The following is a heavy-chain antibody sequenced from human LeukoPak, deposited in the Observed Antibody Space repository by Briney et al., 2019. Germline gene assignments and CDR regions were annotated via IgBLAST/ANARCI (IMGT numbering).Heavy chain of an antibody. J-gene: IGHJ4*02. CDR1: GGSFSGYY. V-gene: IGHV4-34*01. CDR3: ARIRLQKKYSSGWYAYFDY. CDR2: INHSGST. Sequence: PSETLSLTCAVYGGSFSGYYWSWIRQPPGKGLEWIGEINHSGSTNYNPSLKSRVTISVDTSKNQFSLKLSSVTAADTAVYYCARIRLQKKYSSGWYAYFDYWGQGTLVTVSS. D-gene: IGHD6-19*01.